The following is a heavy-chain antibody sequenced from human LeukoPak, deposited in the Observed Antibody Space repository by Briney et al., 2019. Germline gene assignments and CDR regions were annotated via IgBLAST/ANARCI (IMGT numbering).Heavy chain of an antibody. CDR1: GVSINTFS. CDR2: FSASGNT. V-gene: IGHV4-59*03. Sequence: SEALSLTCSVSGVSINTFSCNWFRQPPGKGLEWIGYFSASGNTKYSPSLKSRVIISRDTSKNQVSLRLTSVAAADTAVYYCAKWTGSGFDVWGQGTMVTVSS. D-gene: IGHD3/OR15-3a*01. CDR3: AKWTGSGFDV. J-gene: IGHJ3*01.